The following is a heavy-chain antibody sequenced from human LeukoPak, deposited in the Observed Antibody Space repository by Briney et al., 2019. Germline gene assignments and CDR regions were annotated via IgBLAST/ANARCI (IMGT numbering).Heavy chain of an antibody. J-gene: IGHJ4*02. CDR1: GYTFTNFD. D-gene: IGHD3-16*01. Sequence: ASVKVSCKASGYTFTNFDINWVRQATGQGLEWMGWMNPNTGNAGYAQKFQDRVTITWDASISTAYMDLSSLRSEDTAVYYCERDFRATFGGVMASAFDYWGQGTLVTVSP. CDR2: MNPNTGNA. V-gene: IGHV1-8*01. CDR3: ERDFRATFGGVMASAFDY.